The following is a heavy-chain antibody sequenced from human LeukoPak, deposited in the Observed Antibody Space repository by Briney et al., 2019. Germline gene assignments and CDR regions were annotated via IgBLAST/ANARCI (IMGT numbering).Heavy chain of an antibody. CDR2: IYYSGST. Sequence: PSETLSLTCTVSGGSISSYYWSWIRQPPGKGLEWIGYIYYSGSTNYNPSLKSRVTISVDASKNQFSLKLSSVTAADTAVYYCARVNSSWVYYYGMDVWGQGTTVTVSS. V-gene: IGHV4-59*01. CDR3: ARVNSSWVYYYGMDV. J-gene: IGHJ6*02. CDR1: GGSISSYY. D-gene: IGHD6-13*01.